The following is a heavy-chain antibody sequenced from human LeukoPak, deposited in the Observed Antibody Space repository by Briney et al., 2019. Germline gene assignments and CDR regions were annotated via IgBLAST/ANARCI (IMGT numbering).Heavy chain of an antibody. J-gene: IGHJ4*02. Sequence: GGSLRLSCAASGFTFSSYSMNWVRQAPGKGLEWVSSISSSSSYIYYADSVKGRFTISRDNAKNSLYLQMNSLRAEDTAVYYCARRGSGYDLVGYFDYWGQGTLVTVSS. V-gene: IGHV3-21*01. CDR2: ISSSSSYI. CDR1: GFTFSSYS. CDR3: ARRGSGYDLVGYFDY. D-gene: IGHD5-12*01.